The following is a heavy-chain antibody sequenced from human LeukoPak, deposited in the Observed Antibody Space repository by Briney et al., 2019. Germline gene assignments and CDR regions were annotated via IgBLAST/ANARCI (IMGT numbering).Heavy chain of an antibody. D-gene: IGHD2-2*01. CDR1: GYTFSAYW. V-gene: IGHV5-51*01. J-gene: IGHJ6*02. Sequence: GESLKISCKGSGYTFSAYWIGWVRQMPGKGLEWMGIIYPDDSETKYSPSFQGQVTISADKSISTAYLQWSSLKASDTAMYYCARHYCSSTSCYHYYYYGMDVWGQGTTVTVSS. CDR3: ARHYCSSTSCYHYYYYGMDV. CDR2: IYPDDSET.